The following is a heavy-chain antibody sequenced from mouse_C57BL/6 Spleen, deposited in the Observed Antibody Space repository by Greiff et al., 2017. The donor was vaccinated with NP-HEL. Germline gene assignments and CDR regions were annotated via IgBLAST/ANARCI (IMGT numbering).Heavy chain of an antibody. CDR1: GYTFTSYW. Sequence: VQLQQPGAELVMPGASVKLSCKASGYTFTSYWMHWVKQRPGQGLEWIGEIDPSDSYTNYNQKFKGKSTLTVDKSSSTAYMQLSSLTSEDSAVYYCALYFDAMDYWGQGTSVTVST. V-gene: IGHV1-69*01. D-gene: IGHD2-3*01. CDR2: IDPSDSYT. CDR3: ALYFDAMDY. J-gene: IGHJ4*01.